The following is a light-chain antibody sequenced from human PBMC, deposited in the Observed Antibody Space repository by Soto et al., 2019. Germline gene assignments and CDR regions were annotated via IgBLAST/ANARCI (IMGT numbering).Light chain of an antibody. CDR2: DVS. Sequence: QSALTQPASVSGSPGQSITISCTGTTSDVCGYNYVSCYQQHPGKAPKLMIYDVSNRPSGVSNRFSGSKSGNTASLTISGLQAEDEADYCCSSYTSSSTLVVFGGGTQLTVL. V-gene: IGLV2-14*01. CDR1: TSDVCGYNY. J-gene: IGLJ2*01. CDR3: SSYTSSSTLVV.